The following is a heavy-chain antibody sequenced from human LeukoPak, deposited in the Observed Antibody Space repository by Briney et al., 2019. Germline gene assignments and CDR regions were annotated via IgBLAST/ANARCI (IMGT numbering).Heavy chain of an antibody. CDR1: GLTVSSNY. CDR2: IYSGGYT. V-gene: IGHV3-53*01. J-gene: IGHJ4*02. D-gene: IGHD6-19*01. Sequence: GGSLRLSCAASGLTVSSNYMSWVRQAPGKELEWVSVIYSGGYTYYADSVKGRFTISRDNSKNTVYLQMNSLRAEDTAVYYCARDGGSGWFKNDYWGQGTLVTVSS. CDR3: ARDGGSGWFKNDY.